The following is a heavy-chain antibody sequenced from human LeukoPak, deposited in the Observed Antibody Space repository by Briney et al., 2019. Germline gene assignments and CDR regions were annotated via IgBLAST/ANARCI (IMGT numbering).Heavy chain of an antibody. Sequence: QSGGSLRLSCAASGFTFNSYWMHWVRRAPGKGLVWVSRINSDGSGTSDADFVKGRFTISRDNSKNTLYLQMNSLRAEDTAMYYCARDRLTNDAFDIWGQGTMVTVSS. CDR1: GFTFNSYW. CDR2: INSDGSGT. CDR3: ARDRLTNDAFDI. J-gene: IGHJ3*02. V-gene: IGHV3-74*01. D-gene: IGHD2-8*01.